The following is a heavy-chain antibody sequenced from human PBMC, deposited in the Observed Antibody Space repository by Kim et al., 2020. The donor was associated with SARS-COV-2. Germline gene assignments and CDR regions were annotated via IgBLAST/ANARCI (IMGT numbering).Heavy chain of an antibody. V-gene: IGHV1-69*13. CDR3: ARVIGGGQQLDGWFDP. D-gene: IGHD6-13*01. CDR2: IIPIFGTA. CDR1: GGTFSSYA. J-gene: IGHJ5*02. Sequence: SVKVSCKASGGTFSSYAISWVRQAPGQGLEWMGGIIPIFGTANYAQKFQGRVTITADESTSTAYMELSSLRSEDTAVYYCARVIGGGQQLDGWFDPWGQGTLVTVSS.